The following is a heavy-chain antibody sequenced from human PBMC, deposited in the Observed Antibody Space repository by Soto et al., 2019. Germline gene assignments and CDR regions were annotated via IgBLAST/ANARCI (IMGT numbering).Heavy chain of an antibody. CDR1: GFTVSSSY. Sequence: EVQLVESGGGLIQPGGSLRLSCAASGFTVSSSYMAWVRQAPGKGLEWVSFIYSGGSTYSSDSVKGRFTISRDNSKNTLFLQMSSLRVEDTAVYYYARGSGGTMVRGVIPHWGQGTLVTVSS. D-gene: IGHD3-10*01. CDR3: ARGSGGTMVRGVIPH. J-gene: IGHJ4*02. V-gene: IGHV3-53*01. CDR2: IYSGGST.